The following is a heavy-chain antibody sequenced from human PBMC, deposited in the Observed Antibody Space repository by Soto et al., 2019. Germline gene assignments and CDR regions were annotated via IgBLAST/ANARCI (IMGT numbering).Heavy chain of an antibody. D-gene: IGHD3-16*01. CDR2: ISDDSSYI. CDR3: ATPYYFNH. V-gene: IGHV3-21*06. CDR1: GFMFSAYT. Sequence: GGSLRLSCAASGFMFSAYTMNWVRQAPGKGLEWLSSISDDSSYIDYADSLRGRFTVSRDNARNSLYLQIDSLGVEDTAVYYCATPYYFNHWGTGTLVTVSS. J-gene: IGHJ1*01.